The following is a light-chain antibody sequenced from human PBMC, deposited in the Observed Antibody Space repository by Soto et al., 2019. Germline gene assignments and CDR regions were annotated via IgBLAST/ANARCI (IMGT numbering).Light chain of an antibody. CDR1: QSISNNY. V-gene: IGKV3-20*01. Sequence: EIVLTQSPGTLSLSPGEGATLSCRASQSISNNYLAWYQRKPGQAPRLLIYGASSRATGIPDRFSGSGSRTDFTLTISRLEPEDFAVYYCQEYGDSPWTFGQGTKVEIK. CDR2: GAS. CDR3: QEYGDSPWT. J-gene: IGKJ1*01.